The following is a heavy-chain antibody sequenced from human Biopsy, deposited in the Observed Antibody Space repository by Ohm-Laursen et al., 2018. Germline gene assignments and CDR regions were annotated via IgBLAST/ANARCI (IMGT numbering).Heavy chain of an antibody. CDR3: VKDRGAAGTDYYYGMDV. V-gene: IGHV3-30*18. CDR2: ISFDRSDQ. D-gene: IGHD6-13*01. J-gene: IGHJ6*01. Sequence: SLRLSCAASRFTFSTYGMHWVRQAPGKGLEWVAVISFDRSDQRYADSVKGRFTISRDNSKNTLYLQMNSLRAEDTAVFYCVKDRGAAGTDYYYGMDVWGQGTTVTVSS. CDR1: RFTFSTYG.